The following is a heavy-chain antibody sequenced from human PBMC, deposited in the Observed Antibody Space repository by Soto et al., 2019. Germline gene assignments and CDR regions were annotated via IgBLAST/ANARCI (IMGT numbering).Heavy chain of an antibody. CDR1: GFTFSSYA. CDR3: AKRVVPATIRPLKGYYYYGMDV. CDR2: ISGSGGST. D-gene: IGHD2-2*02. V-gene: IGHV3-23*01. Sequence: GGVLRLSCAASGFTFSSYAMSWVRQAPGKGLEWVSAISGSGGSTYYADSVKGRFTISRGNSRNTLYLQMNSLRAEDTAGYYCAKRVVPATIRPLKGYYYYGMDVWGQGTTVTVSS. J-gene: IGHJ6*02.